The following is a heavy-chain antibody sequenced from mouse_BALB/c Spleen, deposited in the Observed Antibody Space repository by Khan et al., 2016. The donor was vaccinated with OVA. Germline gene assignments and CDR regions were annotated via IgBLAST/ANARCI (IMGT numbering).Heavy chain of an antibody. J-gene: IGHJ4*01. CDR3: ARAYYANYWEAMDY. CDR1: GFSLTGYG. D-gene: IGHD2-10*01. Sequence: QVRLQQSGPGLVAPSQSLSITCTVSGFSLTGYGVNWVRQPPGKGLEWLGMIWGDGSTDYNSGIKSRLSITKDNSKSQVFLKMNSLQTDDTARYYCARAYYANYWEAMDYWGQGNSVTVSS. V-gene: IGHV2-6-7*01. CDR2: IWGDGST.